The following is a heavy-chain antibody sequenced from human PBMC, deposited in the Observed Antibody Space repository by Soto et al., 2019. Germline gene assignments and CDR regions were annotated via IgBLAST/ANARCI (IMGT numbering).Heavy chain of an antibody. CDR2: INAGNGNT. CDR1: GYTFTDHA. J-gene: IGHJ4*02. Sequence: HVQLVQSGAEVKKPGASVKVSCKASGYTFTDHAIQWVRQAPGQRLEWMGWINAGNGNTKYSQKFQGRVTITRDTSASTAYIELSSLRSEDTAVYYCAREHDFWIAYSFDYWGQGTLVTVSS. CDR3: AREHDFWIAYSFDY. D-gene: IGHD3-3*01. V-gene: IGHV1-3*01.